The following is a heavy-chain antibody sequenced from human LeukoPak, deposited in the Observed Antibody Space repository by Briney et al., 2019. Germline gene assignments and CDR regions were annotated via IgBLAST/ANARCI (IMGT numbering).Heavy chain of an antibody. D-gene: IGHD6-6*01. CDR3: ARDRGPHSRSPNSGAFDI. Sequence: GGSLRLSCVAAGFTFSDYYMTWIRQAPGKGLERVSYITSAGTIYNADSVKGRSTISRDNAKNSLYLQMNSLGAEDRAVYYCARDRGPHSRSPNSGAFDIWGQGKMVTVSS. J-gene: IGHJ3*02. CDR1: GFTFSDYY. CDR2: ITSAGTI. V-gene: IGHV3-11*04.